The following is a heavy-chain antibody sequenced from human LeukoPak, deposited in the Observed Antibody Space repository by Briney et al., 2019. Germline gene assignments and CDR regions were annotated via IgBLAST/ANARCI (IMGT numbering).Heavy chain of an antibody. CDR3: AGRWGLYSSGYSSPFDY. V-gene: IGHV3-7*01. CDR1: GFTFSSYW. J-gene: IGHJ4*02. D-gene: IGHD3-22*01. Sequence: PGGSLRLSCAASGFTFSSYWMSWVRQAPGKGLEWVANIKQDGSEKYYVDSVKGRFTISRDNAKNSLYLQMNSLRAEDTAVYYCAGRWGLYSSGYSSPFDYWGQGTLVTVSS. CDR2: IKQDGSEK.